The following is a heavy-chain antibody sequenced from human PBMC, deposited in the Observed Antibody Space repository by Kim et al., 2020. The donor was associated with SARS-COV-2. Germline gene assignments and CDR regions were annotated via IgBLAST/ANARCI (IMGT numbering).Heavy chain of an antibody. CDR1: GFTFSDYY. CDR3: ASCDYGDPCAFDI. V-gene: IGHV3-11*03. CDR2: ISSSSSYT. J-gene: IGHJ3*02. Sequence: GGSLRLSCAASGFTFSDYYMSWIRQAPGKGLEWVSYISSSSSYTNYADSVKGRFTISRDNAKNSLYLQMNSLRAEDTAVYYCASCDYGDPCAFDIWGQGTMVTVSS. D-gene: IGHD4-17*01.